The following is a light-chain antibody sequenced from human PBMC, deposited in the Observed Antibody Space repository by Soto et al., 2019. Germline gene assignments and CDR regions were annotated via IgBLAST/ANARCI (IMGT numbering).Light chain of an antibody. Sequence: EIVMTQSPATLSVSPGERASLSCRASQSVSSNLAWFQKKPGQAPRLLIYGASTRATGIPARFSGSGSGTEFTLTISSLQSEDFATYYCQQSFNTPYTFGQGTELEVK. CDR2: GAS. J-gene: IGKJ2*01. V-gene: IGKV3-15*01. CDR3: QQSFNTPYT. CDR1: QSVSSN.